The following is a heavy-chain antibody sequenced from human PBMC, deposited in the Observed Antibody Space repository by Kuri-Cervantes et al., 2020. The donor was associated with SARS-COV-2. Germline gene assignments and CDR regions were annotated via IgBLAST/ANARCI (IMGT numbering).Heavy chain of an antibody. J-gene: IGHJ3*02. D-gene: IGHD3-16*01. Sequence: ASVKVSCKASGGTFSSYDISWVRQAPGQGLEWMGWINPNSGGTNYAQKFRGRVTMTRDTSISTAYMELSRLRSDDTAVYYCAREMITFGGGALFAFDIWGQGTMVTVSS. CDR3: AREMITFGGGALFAFDI. CDR1: GGTFSSYD. CDR2: INPNSGGT. V-gene: IGHV1-2*02.